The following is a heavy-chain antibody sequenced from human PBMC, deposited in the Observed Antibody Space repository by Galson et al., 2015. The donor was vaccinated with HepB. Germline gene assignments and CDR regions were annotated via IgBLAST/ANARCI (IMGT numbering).Heavy chain of an antibody. J-gene: IGHJ5*02. CDR3: ARDGAAIFGVGSWFDP. Sequence: SLRLSCAASGFTFGSYNMNWVRQAPGKGPECISYISATSSTIFYADSVKGRFTVSRDNAKNSLYLEMNGLRAEDTAVYYCARDGAAIFGVGSWFDPWGQGTLVTVTP. V-gene: IGHV3-48*01. D-gene: IGHD3-3*01. CDR2: ISATSSTI. CDR1: GFTFGSYN.